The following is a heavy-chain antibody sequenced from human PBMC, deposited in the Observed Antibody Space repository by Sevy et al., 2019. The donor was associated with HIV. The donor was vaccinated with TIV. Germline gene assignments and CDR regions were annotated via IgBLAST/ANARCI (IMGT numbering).Heavy chain of an antibody. Sequence: GGSLRLSCAASGFTLGSYTMNWVRQAPGEGLEWVASISATGGSTYYADSVKGRFTISRDGSKGLLYLQMNSLTAEDTAIFYCAKTLQKLAFRPHYFDYWGQGTLVTVSS. J-gene: IGHJ4*02. D-gene: IGHD6-13*01. V-gene: IGHV3-23*01. CDR2: ISATGGST. CDR3: AKTLQKLAFRPHYFDY. CDR1: GFTLGSYT.